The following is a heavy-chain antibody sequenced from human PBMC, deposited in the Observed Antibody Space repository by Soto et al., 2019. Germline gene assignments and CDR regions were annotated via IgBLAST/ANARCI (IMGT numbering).Heavy chain of an antibody. V-gene: IGHV3-33*01. CDR3: ARDRAPLTYRNYPGYYYYYMDV. D-gene: IGHD4-4*01. CDR2: IWYDGSNK. CDR1: GFTFSAYG. J-gene: IGHJ6*03. Sequence: QVQLVESGGGVVQPGRSLRLSCAASGFTFSAYGMHWVRQAPGKGLEWVAVIWYDGSNKYYGDSVRGRFTISRDNSKNTLYLQMDSLTAEDTAVYYCARDRAPLTYRNYPGYYYYYMDVWGKGTTVTVSS.